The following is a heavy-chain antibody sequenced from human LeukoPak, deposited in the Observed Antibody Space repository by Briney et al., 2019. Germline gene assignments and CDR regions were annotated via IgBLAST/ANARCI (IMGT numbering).Heavy chain of an antibody. D-gene: IGHD3-10*01. V-gene: IGHV1-2*02. J-gene: IGHJ3*02. CDR2: INPNSGGT. CDR3: ARGGYYGSGSYSAFDI. Sequence: ASVKVSCKASGYTFTGYYMHWVRQAPGQGLEWMGWINPNSGGTNYAQKFQGRVTMTRDTSISTAYMELSRLRSDDTAVYYCARGGYYGSGSYSAFDIWGQGTMVTVSS. CDR1: GYTFTGYY.